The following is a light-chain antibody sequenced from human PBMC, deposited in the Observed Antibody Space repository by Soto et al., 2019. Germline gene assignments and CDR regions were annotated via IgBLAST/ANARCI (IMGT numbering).Light chain of an antibody. J-gene: IGKJ1*01. V-gene: IGKV3-20*01. CDR3: QQDGSSKT. CDR2: GAS. Sequence: EIVLTQSPGTLSLSPGERATLSCRASQSVSSSYLAWYQQKPGQAPRLLIYGASSRATGIPDRFSGSVSGADFTLTISRLEHEDVAVYYCQQDGSSKTFGQGTKVEIK. CDR1: QSVSSSY.